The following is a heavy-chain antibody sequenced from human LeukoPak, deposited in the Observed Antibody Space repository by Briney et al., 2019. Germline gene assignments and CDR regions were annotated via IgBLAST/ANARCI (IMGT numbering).Heavy chain of an antibody. V-gene: IGHV4-4*07. CDR2: IYTSGST. D-gene: IGHD6-19*01. CDR3: ARGQGGGLQWLGGGDNWFDP. CDR1: GGSISSYY. Sequence: PSETLSLTCTVSGGSISSYYWSWIRQPAGKGLEWIGRIYTSGSTNYNPSLKSRVTMSVDTSKNQFSLKLSSVTAADTAVYYCARGQGGGLQWLGGGDNWFDPWGQGTLVTVSS. J-gene: IGHJ5*02.